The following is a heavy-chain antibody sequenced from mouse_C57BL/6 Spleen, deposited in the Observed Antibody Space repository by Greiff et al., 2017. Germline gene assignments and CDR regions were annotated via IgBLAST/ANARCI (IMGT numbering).Heavy chain of an antibody. CDR2: ISSGSSTI. CDR3: ARKYYGSSDVGFAY. V-gene: IGHV5-17*01. D-gene: IGHD1-1*01. Sequence: EVHLVESGGGLVKPGGSLKLSCAASGFTFSDYGMPWVRQAPEKGLEWVAYISSGSSTIYYADTVKGRFTISRDNAKNTLYLQMTSLRSEDTAMYYCARKYYGSSDVGFAYWGQGTLVTVSA. CDR1: GFTFSDYG. J-gene: IGHJ3*01.